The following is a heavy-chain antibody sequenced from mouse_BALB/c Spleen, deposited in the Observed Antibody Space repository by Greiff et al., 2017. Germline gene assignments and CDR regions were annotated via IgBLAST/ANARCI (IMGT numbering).Heavy chain of an antibody. Sequence: EVMLVESGGGLVKPGGSLKLSCAASGFTFSDYYMYWVRQTPEKRLEWVATISDGGSYTYYPDSVKGRFTISRDNAKNNLYLQMSSLKSEDTAMYYCARCGNYDYFDYWGQGTTLTVSS. CDR1: GFTFSDYY. CDR2: ISDGGSYT. CDR3: ARCGNYDYFDY. J-gene: IGHJ2*01. V-gene: IGHV5-4*02. D-gene: IGHD2-1*01.